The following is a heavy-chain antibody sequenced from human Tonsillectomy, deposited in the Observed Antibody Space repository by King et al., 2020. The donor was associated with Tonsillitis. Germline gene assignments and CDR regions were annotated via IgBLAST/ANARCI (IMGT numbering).Heavy chain of an antibody. Sequence: QLVQSGGGVVQPGRSLRLSCAASGFTFCSYGMHWVRKAPGKGLEGVAIIWYDGSDKYYADSVKGRFTISRDNSKNTLFLQMNSLRAEDTAVYYCAKDPTSSSGWYGLDYWGQGTLVTVSS. V-gene: IGHV3-33*06. CDR2: IWYDGSDK. J-gene: IGHJ4*02. CDR3: AKDPTSSSGWYGLDY. CDR1: GFTFCSYG. D-gene: IGHD6-19*01.